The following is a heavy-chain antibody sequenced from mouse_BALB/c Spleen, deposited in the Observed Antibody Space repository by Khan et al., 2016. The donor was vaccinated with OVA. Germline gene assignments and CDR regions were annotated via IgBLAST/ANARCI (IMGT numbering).Heavy chain of an antibody. CDR3: ARVYGGDFDY. CDR2: ISYSGNT. D-gene: IGHD1-1*01. Sequence: EVQLQESGPGLVKPSQSLSLTCTVTGYSITSDYAWNWIRQFPGNKLEWMGFISYSGNTKYNPSLTSRFSITRNKSKNQFFLQLNSVTTEDTATYYCARVYGGDFDYWGQGTSLTVSS. CDR1: GYSITSDYA. V-gene: IGHV3-2*02. J-gene: IGHJ2*02.